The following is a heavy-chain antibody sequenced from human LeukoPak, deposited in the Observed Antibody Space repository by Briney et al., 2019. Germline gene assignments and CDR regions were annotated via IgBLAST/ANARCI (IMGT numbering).Heavy chain of an antibody. J-gene: IGHJ4*02. CDR3: ARDRGDYFDY. Sequence: SETLSLTCTVSGGSISSGVYYWSWIRQHPGKGLEWIGYIYYSGSTYYSPSLKSRITISVDTSENQSSLKLSSVTAADTAVYYCARDRGDYFDYWGQGTLVTVSS. CDR2: IYYSGST. CDR1: GGSISSGVYY. D-gene: IGHD3-10*01. V-gene: IGHV4-31*03.